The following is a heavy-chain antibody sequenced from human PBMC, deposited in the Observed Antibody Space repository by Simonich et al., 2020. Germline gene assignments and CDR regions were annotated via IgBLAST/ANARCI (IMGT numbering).Heavy chain of an antibody. CDR2: INPNSGVT. CDR1: GYTFTGSY. J-gene: IGHJ3*02. Sequence: QVQLVQSGAEVKKPGASVKVSCKASGYTFTGSYMNWVRQGPGQGLELRGWINPNSGVTNYAQKFQGRVTMTRATSISTADMELSRLRSDDTAVYYCARGLLSGSYYAFDIWGQGTMVTVSS. CDR3: ARGLLSGSYYAFDI. V-gene: IGHV1-2*02. D-gene: IGHD1-26*01.